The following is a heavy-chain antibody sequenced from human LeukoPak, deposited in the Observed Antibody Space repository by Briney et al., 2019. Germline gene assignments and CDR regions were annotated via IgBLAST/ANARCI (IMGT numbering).Heavy chain of an antibody. J-gene: IGHJ4*02. Sequence: ASVKVSCKASGGTFSSYAISWVRQAPEQGLEWMGGIIPIFGTANYAQKFQGRVTITADESTSTAYMELSSLRSEDTAVYYCARGSLCTNGVCLLGFDYWGQGTLVTVSS. CDR1: GGTFSSYA. V-gene: IGHV1-69*13. CDR2: IIPIFGTA. D-gene: IGHD2-8*01. CDR3: ARGSLCTNGVCLLGFDY.